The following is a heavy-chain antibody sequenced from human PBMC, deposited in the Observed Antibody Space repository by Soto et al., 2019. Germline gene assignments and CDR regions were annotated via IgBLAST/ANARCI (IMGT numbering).Heavy chain of an antibody. V-gene: IGHV4-31*03. CDR1: GGSINSGGYY. J-gene: IGHJ5*02. D-gene: IGHD4-17*01. CDR2: IYNSGST. CDR3: ARGYGGKHTAS. Sequence: QVQLQESGPGLVEPSQTLSLTCTVSGGSINSGGYYWSWIRQHPGKGLEWIGYIYNSGSTYYNPSLKTRVTISIDTTKNQCSLKLRSVTAADTAVFYCARGYGGKHTASWGQGTLVTVSS.